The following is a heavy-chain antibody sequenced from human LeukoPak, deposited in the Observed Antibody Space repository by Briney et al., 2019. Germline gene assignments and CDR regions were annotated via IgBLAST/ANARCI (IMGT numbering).Heavy chain of an antibody. CDR2: INHSGST. CDR1: GGSFSGYY. J-gene: IGHJ3*02. Sequence: SETLSLTCAVYGGSFSGYYWSWIRQPPGKGLEWIGEINHSGSTNYNPSLKSRVTISVDASKNQFSLKLSSVTAADTAVYYCARVTYYYDSSGYYYLAFDIWGQGTMVTVSS. V-gene: IGHV4-34*01. CDR3: ARVTYYYDSSGYYYLAFDI. D-gene: IGHD3-22*01.